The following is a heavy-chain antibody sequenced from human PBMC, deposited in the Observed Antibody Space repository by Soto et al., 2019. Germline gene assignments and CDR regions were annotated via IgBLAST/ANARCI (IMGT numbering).Heavy chain of an antibody. Sequence: ASVKVSCKASGGTFSSYTISWVRQAPGQGLEWMGRIIPILGIANYAQKFQGRVTITADKSTSTAYMELSSLRSEDTAVYYCARSLNSKMGGSYYYYYYYMDVWGKGTTVTVSS. D-gene: IGHD4-4*01. J-gene: IGHJ6*03. CDR3: ARSLNSKMGGSYYYYYYYMDV. CDR2: IIPILGIA. V-gene: IGHV1-69*02. CDR1: GGTFSSYT.